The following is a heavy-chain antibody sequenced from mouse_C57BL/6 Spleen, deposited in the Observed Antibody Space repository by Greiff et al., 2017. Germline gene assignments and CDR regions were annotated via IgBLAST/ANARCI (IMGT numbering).Heavy chain of an antibody. V-gene: IGHV1-15*01. J-gene: IGHJ2*01. CDR1: GYTFTDYE. Sequence: QVQLQQSRAELVRPGASVTLSCKASGYTFTDYEMHWVKQTPVHGLEWIGAIDPETGGTAYNQKFKGKAILTADKSSSTAYMELRSLTSEDSAVYYCTRTVYYFDYWGQGTTLTVSS. CDR3: TRTVYYFDY. D-gene: IGHD1-1*01. CDR2: IDPETGGT.